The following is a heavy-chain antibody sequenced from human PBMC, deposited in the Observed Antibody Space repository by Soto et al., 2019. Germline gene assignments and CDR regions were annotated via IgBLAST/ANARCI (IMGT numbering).Heavy chain of an antibody. D-gene: IGHD2-8*01. CDR2: ITGSGRDT. Sequence: GGSLRLSCAASGFTFRNNVLSWVRQAPGKGLDWVSGITGSGRDTYYADSVKGRFTISRDNSKNMVFLQMNSLRAEDTALYYCAKNGLXXXXXAIDSWGPGTLVTVSS. J-gene: IGHJ4*02. CDR1: GFTFRNNV. V-gene: IGHV3-23*01. CDR3: AKNGLXXXXXAIDS.